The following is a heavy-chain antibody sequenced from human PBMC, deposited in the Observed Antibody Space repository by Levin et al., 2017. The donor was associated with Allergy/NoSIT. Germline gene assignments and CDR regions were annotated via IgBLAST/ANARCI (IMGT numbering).Heavy chain of an antibody. J-gene: IGHJ4*02. V-gene: IGHV3-15*01. CDR2: IKSKTDGGTT. CDR1: GFTFSNAW. D-gene: IGHD4-17*01. Sequence: PGGSLRLSCAASGFTFSNAWMSWVRQAPGKGLEWVGRIKSKTDGGTTDYAAPVKGRFTISRDDSKNTLYLQMNSLKTEDTAVYYCTTAGTVTTGEFDYWGQGTLVTVSS. CDR3: TTAGTVTTGEFDY.